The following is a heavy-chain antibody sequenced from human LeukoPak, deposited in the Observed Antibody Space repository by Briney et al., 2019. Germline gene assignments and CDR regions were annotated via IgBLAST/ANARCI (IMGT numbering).Heavy chain of an antibody. CDR1: SGSIDIYY. D-gene: IGHD5-18*01. J-gene: IGHJ4*02. CDR3: ATSGYNYAPFDY. V-gene: IGHV4-4*07. CDR2: IHTSGSI. Sequence: SETLSLTCTVSSGSIDIYYWTWIRQPAGKGLEWIGRIHTSGSIIYNPSLKSRVTMSLDTSNNQFSLYLSSVTAADTAVYYCATSGYNYAPFDYWGQGTLVTVSS.